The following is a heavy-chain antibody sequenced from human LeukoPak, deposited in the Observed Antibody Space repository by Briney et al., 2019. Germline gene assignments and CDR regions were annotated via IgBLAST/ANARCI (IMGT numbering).Heavy chain of an antibody. CDR2: INHSGST. Sequence: SETLSLTCAVYGGSFRGYYWSWIRQPPGKGLEWIGEINHSGSTNYNPSLKSRVTISVDTSKNQFSLKLSSVTAADTAVYYCARGRRVRSSGWESANWYFDLWGRGTLVTVSS. J-gene: IGHJ2*01. CDR1: GGSFRGYY. V-gene: IGHV4-34*01. D-gene: IGHD6-19*01. CDR3: ARGRRVRSSGWESANWYFDL.